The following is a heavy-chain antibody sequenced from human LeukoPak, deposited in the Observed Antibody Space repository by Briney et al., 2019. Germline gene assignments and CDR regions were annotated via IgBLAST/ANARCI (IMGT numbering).Heavy chain of an antibody. CDR1: GFTLSSYW. CDR2: ISGSGGTT. V-gene: IGHV3-23*01. CDR3: AKATIFGVVDYIDY. D-gene: IGHD3-3*01. J-gene: IGHJ4*02. Sequence: GGSLRLSCAASGFTLSSYWMHWVRPAPGKGLEWVSAISGSGGTTYYADSVKGRFTISRDNSKNTLYLQMNSLRAEDTAVYYCAKATIFGVVDYIDYWGQGNLGSVSS.